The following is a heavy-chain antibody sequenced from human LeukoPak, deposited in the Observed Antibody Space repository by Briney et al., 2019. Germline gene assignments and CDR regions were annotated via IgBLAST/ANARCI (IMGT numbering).Heavy chain of an antibody. CDR3: ARNSLDMVRGVCDY. CDR2: IIPIFGTA. V-gene: IGHV1-69*13. J-gene: IGHJ4*02. CDR1: GGTFSSYA. Sequence: ASVKVSCKASGGTFSSYAISWVRQAPGQGLEWMGGIIPIFGTADYAQKFQGRVTITADESTSTAYMELSSLRSEDTAVYYCARNSLDMVRGVCDYWGQGTLVTVSS. D-gene: IGHD3-10*01.